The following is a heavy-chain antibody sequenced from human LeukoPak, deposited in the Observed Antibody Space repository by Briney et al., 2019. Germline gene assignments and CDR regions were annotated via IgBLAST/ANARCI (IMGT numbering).Heavy chain of an antibody. J-gene: IGHJ4*02. D-gene: IGHD1-7*01. CDR1: GYSFTSYW. CDR2: IYPGDSDT. V-gene: IGHV5-51*01. CDR3: ARLQRELELPYYFDY. Sequence: GESLKISCKGSGYSFTSYWIGWVRQMPGKGLEWMGIIYPGDSDTRYSPSFQGQVTISADKSISTAYLQWSSLKASDTATYYCARLQRELELPYYFDYWGQGTLVTVSS.